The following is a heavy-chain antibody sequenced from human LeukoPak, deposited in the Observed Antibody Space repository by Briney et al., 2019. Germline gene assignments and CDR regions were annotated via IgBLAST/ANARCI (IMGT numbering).Heavy chain of an antibody. CDR1: LDSTTSNF. CDR2: IHRSGSP. V-gene: IGHV4-4*02. CDR3: AREILGGFAPGAY. D-gene: IGHD3-10*01. J-gene: IGHJ4*02. Sequence: SETLSLTCTVSLDSTTSNFWSWVRQPPGKGLEWIGEIHRSGSPNYNPSLQSRVTISIDRSRNQIVLELSSVTAADTAVYYCAREILGGFAPGAYWGQGTLVTVSS.